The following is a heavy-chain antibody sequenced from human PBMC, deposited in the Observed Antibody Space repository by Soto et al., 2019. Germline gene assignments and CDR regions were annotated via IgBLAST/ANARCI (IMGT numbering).Heavy chain of an antibody. CDR1: GSYFPSYL. D-gene: IGHD4-17*01. CDR2: FYHGASDT. V-gene: IGHV5-51*01. Sequence: GESLQISCKGPGSYFPSYLIVWVRQMPGKGLEWMGFFYHGASDTRYSPSLQGRVTIPADRSISTAYLQWSSLKPSDTAMYYCARQGNGAEGFDYWGQGTLVTVSS. CDR3: ARQGNGAEGFDY. J-gene: IGHJ4*02.